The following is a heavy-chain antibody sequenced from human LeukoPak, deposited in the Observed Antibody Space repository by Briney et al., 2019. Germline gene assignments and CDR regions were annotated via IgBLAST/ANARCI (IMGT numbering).Heavy chain of an antibody. D-gene: IGHD5-18*01. V-gene: IGHV3-9*01. CDR3: AKDKGGYSYGFDY. CDR2: ISWNSGSI. J-gene: IGHJ4*02. CDR1: GFTFDDYA. Sequence: GRSLRLSCAASGFTFDDYAMHWVRQAPGKGLEWVSGISWNSGSIGYADSVKGRFTISRDNAKNSLYLQVNSLRAEDTALYYCAKDKGGYSYGFDYWGQGTLVTVSS.